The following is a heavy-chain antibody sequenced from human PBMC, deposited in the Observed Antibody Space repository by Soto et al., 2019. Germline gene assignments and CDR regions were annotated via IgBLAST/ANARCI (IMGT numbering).Heavy chain of an antibody. J-gene: IGHJ4*02. CDR1: GGTFSSYA. V-gene: IGHV1-69*13. D-gene: IGHD5-18*01. CDR2: IIPIFGTA. Sequence: RASVKVSCKASGGTFSSYAISWVRQAPGQGLEWMGGIIPIFGTANYAQKFQGRVTITADESTSTAYMELSSLRSEDTAVYYCARRHTAMDDYRGYFDYWGQGTLVTVSS. CDR3: ARRHTAMDDYRGYFDY.